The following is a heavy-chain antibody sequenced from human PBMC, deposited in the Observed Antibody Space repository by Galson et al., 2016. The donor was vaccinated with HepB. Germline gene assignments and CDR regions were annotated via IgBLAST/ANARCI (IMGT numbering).Heavy chain of an antibody. V-gene: IGHV3-7*03. Sequence: SLRLSCAASGITFSTYGMNWVRLAPGKGLQWVATINNDGSEKYYADSVKGRFSISRADANNSVYLEMSSLRAEDTAVYFCARSRRERDSYGFAYWGQGTQVAVSS. CDR1: GITFSTYG. CDR2: INNDGSEK. D-gene: IGHD5-18*01. J-gene: IGHJ4*02. CDR3: ARSRRERDSYGFAY.